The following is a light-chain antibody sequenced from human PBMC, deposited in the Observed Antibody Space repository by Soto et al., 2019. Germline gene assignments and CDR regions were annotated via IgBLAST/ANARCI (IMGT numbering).Light chain of an antibody. Sequence: QSVLTQPASVYGSPGRSVAISCTGTTSDVGGYNYVSWYQQHPGKAPKLIIQDVINRPSGVSDRFSGSKSGNTASLTISGLQAEDEADYYCSSYTSTSTYVFGSGTKVTVL. J-gene: IGLJ1*01. CDR2: DVI. CDR3: SSYTSTSTYV. V-gene: IGLV2-14*01. CDR1: TSDVGGYNY.